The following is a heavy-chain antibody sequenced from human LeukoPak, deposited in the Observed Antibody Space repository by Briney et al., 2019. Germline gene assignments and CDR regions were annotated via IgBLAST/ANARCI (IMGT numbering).Heavy chain of an antibody. Sequence: PGGSLRLSCAASGFTFSSYAMHWVRQAPGKGLEWVAVISYDGSNKYYADSVKGRFTISRDNSKNTLYLQMNSLRAEDTAVYYCARDWCRSGWYCGGAGYYGMDVWGQGTTVTVSS. CDR3: ARDWCRSGWYCGGAGYYGMDV. CDR1: GFTFSSYA. V-gene: IGHV3-30-3*01. D-gene: IGHD6-19*01. J-gene: IGHJ6*02. CDR2: ISYDGSNK.